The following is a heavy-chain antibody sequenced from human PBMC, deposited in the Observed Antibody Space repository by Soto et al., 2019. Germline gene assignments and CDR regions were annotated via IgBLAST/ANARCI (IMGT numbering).Heavy chain of an antibody. CDR1: GDSINTTDW. CDR3: ARLSVKRVRTSNYFGDY. V-gene: IGHV4-4*02. J-gene: IGHJ4*02. CDR2: IYHGGNI. Sequence: SETLSLTRAVSGDSINTTDWWNWVRQPPGKGLEWIGEIYHGGNINYNPSLKSRVTISMDKSKDQFSLKLSPLTAADTAVDYCARLSVKRVRTSNYFGDYWGQGTLVTVSS. D-gene: IGHD3-10*01.